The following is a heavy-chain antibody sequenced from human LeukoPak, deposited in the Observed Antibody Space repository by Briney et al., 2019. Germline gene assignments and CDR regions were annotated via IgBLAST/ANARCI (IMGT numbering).Heavy chain of an antibody. V-gene: IGHV4-61*05. D-gene: IGHD5-12*01. CDR2: IYYSGST. CDR1: GGSIGRSSYY. CDR3: AREIVGDAFDI. J-gene: IGHJ3*02. Sequence: SETLSLTCSVSGGSIGRSSYYWGWTRQPPGKGLEWIGYIYYSGSTNYNPSLKSRVTISVDTSKNQFSLKLSSVTAADTAVYYCAREIVGDAFDIWGQGTMVTVSS.